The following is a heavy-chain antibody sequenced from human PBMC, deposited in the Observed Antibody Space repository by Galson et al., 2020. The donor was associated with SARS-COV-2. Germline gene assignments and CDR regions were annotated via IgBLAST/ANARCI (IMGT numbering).Heavy chain of an antibody. Sequence: ASVKVSCKASGYTFTSYDINWVRQATGQGLEWMGWLNPNSGNTGYAQKFQGRVTMTRNTSISTAYMELSSLRSEDTAVYYCARGGLSITIFYYYYYMDVCGKGTTVTVSS. V-gene: IGHV1-8*01. CDR3: ARGGLSITIFYYYYYMDV. J-gene: IGHJ6*03. D-gene: IGHD3-3*01. CDR1: GYTFTSYD. CDR2: LNPNSGNT.